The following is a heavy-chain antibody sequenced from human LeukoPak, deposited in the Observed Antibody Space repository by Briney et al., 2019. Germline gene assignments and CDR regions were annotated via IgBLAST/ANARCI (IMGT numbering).Heavy chain of an antibody. CDR3: ATKRGIAAAAPWAFDI. CDR1: GFTFSSYA. D-gene: IGHD6-13*01. V-gene: IGHV3-23*01. CDR2: ISGSGGST. Sequence: GGSLRLSCAASGFTFSSYAMSWVRQAPGKGLELVSAISGSGGSTYYADSVKGRFTISRDNSKNTLYLQMNSLRAEDTAVYYCATKRGIAAAAPWAFDIWGQGTMVTVSS. J-gene: IGHJ3*02.